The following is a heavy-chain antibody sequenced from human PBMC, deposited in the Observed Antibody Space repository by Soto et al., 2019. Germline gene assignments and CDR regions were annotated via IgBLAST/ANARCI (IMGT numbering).Heavy chain of an antibody. D-gene: IGHD3-10*01. CDR1: GGSISSYY. V-gene: IGHV4-59*01. J-gene: IGHJ6*02. Sequence: SETLSLTCTVSGGSISSYYWSWIRQPPGKGLEWIGYIYYSGSTNYSPSLKSRVTISVDTSKNQFSLKLSSVTAADTAVYYCARGSGSASSFYYYGMDVWGQGTKVTVSS. CDR3: ARGSGSASSFYYYGMDV. CDR2: IYYSGST.